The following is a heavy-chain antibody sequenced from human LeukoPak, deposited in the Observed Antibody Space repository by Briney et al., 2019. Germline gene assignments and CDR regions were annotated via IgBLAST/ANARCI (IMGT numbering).Heavy chain of an antibody. D-gene: IGHD5/OR15-5a*01. CDR3: ARALGSTWSSENISYGMDV. Sequence: GGSLRLSCAASGFTFSSYAMHWVRQAPGKGLEWVAVISYDGSNKYYADSVKGRFTISRDNSKNTLYLQMNSLRAEDTAVYYCARALGSTWSSENISYGMDVWGQGTTVTVSS. V-gene: IGHV3-30-3*01. J-gene: IGHJ6*02. CDR1: GFTFSSYA. CDR2: ISYDGSNK.